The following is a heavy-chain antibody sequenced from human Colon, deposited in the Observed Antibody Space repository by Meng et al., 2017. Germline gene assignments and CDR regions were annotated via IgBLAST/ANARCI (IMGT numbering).Heavy chain of an antibody. D-gene: IGHD3-22*01. J-gene: IGHJ4*02. Sequence: QVQLQQWGAGLLKPSQTLSLTCTVSGGSISSGDDYWSWIRQPPGKGLEWIGYISYSGSTYYNPPLKSRVTISLDTSKNQLSLKLRSVTAADTAVYYCARDPRFHYDNSGSYWGQGTLVTVSS. CDR3: ARDPRFHYDNSGSY. V-gene: IGHV4-30-4*01. CDR2: ISYSGST. CDR1: GGSISSGDDY.